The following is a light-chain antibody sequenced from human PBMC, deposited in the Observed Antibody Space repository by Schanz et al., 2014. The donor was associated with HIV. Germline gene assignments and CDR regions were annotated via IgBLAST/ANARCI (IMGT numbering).Light chain of an antibody. Sequence: QSALTQPASVSGSPGQSISISCTGSSSDIGGYKSVSWYQQHPDKVPKLVIYDVIKRPSGVSNRFSGYKSGDTASLTISGLQAEDEADFYCCSYAGRSTVVFGGGTKLTVL. V-gene: IGLV2-14*03. J-gene: IGLJ3*02. CDR3: CSYAGRSTVV. CDR1: SSDIGGYKS. CDR2: DVI.